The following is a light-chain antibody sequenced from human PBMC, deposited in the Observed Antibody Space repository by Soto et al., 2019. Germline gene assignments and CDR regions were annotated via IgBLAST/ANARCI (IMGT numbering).Light chain of an antibody. CDR3: ASYTNSAPYV. Sequence: QSVLTQPASVSGSPGQSISISCTGTSSDVGGYDFVSWYQQHPGKAPKLIISEVSDRPSAVSNRFSGSKSGNTASLTITGLQAEDEADYYCASYTNSAPYVFGTGTKVTVL. V-gene: IGLV2-14*01. CDR1: SSDVGGYDF. J-gene: IGLJ1*01. CDR2: EVS.